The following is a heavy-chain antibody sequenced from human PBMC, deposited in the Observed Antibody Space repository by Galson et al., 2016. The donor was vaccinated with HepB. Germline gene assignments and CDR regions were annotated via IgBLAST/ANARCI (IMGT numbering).Heavy chain of an antibody. J-gene: IGHJ4*02. Sequence: SETLSLTCTVSGASISNYYWSWIRQPPGKRLEWIGYIYYNVRTNYNPSLKSRVTMSGDTSKNQISLNLRSVTAADTAVYYCARESPLRLLDHWGQGTLVTVSS. CDR1: GASISNYY. CDR3: ARESPLRLLDH. V-gene: IGHV4-59*12. CDR2: IYYNVRT. D-gene: IGHD3-3*01.